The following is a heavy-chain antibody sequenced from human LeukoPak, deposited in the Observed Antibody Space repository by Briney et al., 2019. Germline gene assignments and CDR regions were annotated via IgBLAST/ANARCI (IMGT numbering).Heavy chain of an antibody. CDR3: ASQKGYSYGFDY. CDR2: IYYSGST. J-gene: IGHJ4*02. V-gene: IGHV4-30-4*01. Sequence: SETPSLTCTVSGGSISSGDYYWSWIRQPPGKGLEWIGYIYYSGSTYYNPSLKSRVTISVDTSKNQLSLKLSSVTAADTAVYYCASQKGYSYGFDYWGQGTLVTVSS. CDR1: GGSISSGDYY. D-gene: IGHD5-18*01.